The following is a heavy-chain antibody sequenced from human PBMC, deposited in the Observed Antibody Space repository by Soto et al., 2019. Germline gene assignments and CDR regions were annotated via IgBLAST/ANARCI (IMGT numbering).Heavy chain of an antibody. CDR1: GGSISSGGYF. Sequence: AVSGGSISSGGYFWSWIRQPPGKGLEWIGYIYHSGSTYYNPSLKSRVTISVDRSKNQFSLKLSSVTAADTAVYYCARALAAAGYAFDIWGQGTMVTVSS. J-gene: IGHJ3*02. D-gene: IGHD6-13*01. V-gene: IGHV4-30-2*01. CDR3: ARALAAAGYAFDI. CDR2: IYHSGST.